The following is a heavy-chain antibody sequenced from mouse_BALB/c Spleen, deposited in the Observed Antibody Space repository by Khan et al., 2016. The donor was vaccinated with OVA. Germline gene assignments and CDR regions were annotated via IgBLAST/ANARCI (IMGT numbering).Heavy chain of an antibody. CDR1: GYTFTNYG. CDR2: INTNTGEP. J-gene: IGHJ3*01. CDR3: ARGNYYGSNSWFAY. Sequence: QIQLVQSGPELKKPGETVKISCKASGYTFTNYGINWVKQAPGKGLKWMGWINTNTGEPTYAEEFKGRFACSLETSASTAYLQLNNLQTEDTATYFCARGNYYGSNSWFAYWGQGTLVTVSA. D-gene: IGHD1-1*01. V-gene: IGHV9-3*02.